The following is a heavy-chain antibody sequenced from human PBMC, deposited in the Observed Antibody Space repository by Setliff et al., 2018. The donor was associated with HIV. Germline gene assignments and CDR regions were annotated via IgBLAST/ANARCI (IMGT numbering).Heavy chain of an antibody. Sequence: SETLSLTCAVFGGSLSGYYWSWIRQPPGKGLEWIGEINHSGSTDYNPSLKSRVTISVDTSKNQFSLNLSSVTAADTAVYYCARYDHGDFDYWGQGTPVTVSS. CDR3: ARYDHGDFDY. D-gene: IGHD1-1*01. CDR2: INHSGST. CDR1: GGSLSGYY. V-gene: IGHV4-34*01. J-gene: IGHJ4*02.